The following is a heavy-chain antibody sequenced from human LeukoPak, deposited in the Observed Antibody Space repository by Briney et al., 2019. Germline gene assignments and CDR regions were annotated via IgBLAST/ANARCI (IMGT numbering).Heavy chain of an antibody. D-gene: IGHD2-8*01. CDR1: GYTFTSYD. CDR3: ARGSVLMVYAILDYYYYMDV. Sequence: GASVKVSCKASGYTFTSYDINWVRQAPGQGLEWMGWMNPNSGNTGYAQKFQGRVTMTRNTSISTAYMELSSLRSEDTAVYYCARGSVLMVYAILDYYYYMDVWGKGTTVTVSS. CDR2: MNPNSGNT. J-gene: IGHJ6*03. V-gene: IGHV1-8*01.